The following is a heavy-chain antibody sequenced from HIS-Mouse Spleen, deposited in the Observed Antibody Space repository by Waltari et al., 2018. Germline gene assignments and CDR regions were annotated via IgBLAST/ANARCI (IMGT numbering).Heavy chain of an antibody. D-gene: IGHD5-18*01. V-gene: IGHV4-39*07. CDR1: GCSISSSSYY. J-gene: IGHJ3*02. Sequence: QLQLQESGPGLVKPSETLSLTCTVSGCSISSSSYYWGWIRQPPGKGLEWIGSIYYSGSTYYNPSLKSRVTISVDTSKNQFSLKLSSVTAADTAVYYCARDVDTAMVCAFDIWGQGTMVTVSS. CDR2: IYYSGST. CDR3: ARDVDTAMVCAFDI.